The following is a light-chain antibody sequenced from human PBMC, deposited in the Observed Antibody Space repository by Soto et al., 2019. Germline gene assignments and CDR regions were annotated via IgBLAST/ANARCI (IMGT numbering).Light chain of an antibody. CDR3: QQRSNWPWT. V-gene: IGKV3-11*01. CDR1: PSVRSH. CDR2: DAS. Sequence: EIVLTQSPATLSLSPGERATLSCRASPSVRSHLAWYQQKAGQAPRLLIYDASNRATGIPARFSGSGSGTDFTLTISSLEPEDFAVYYCQQRSNWPWTFGQGTKVEIK. J-gene: IGKJ1*01.